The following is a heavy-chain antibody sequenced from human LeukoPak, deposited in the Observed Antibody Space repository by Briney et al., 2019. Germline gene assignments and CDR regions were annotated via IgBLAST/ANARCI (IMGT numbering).Heavy chain of an antibody. D-gene: IGHD1-1*01. CDR1: GFTFSSYA. CDR3: ARAQLFDY. V-gene: IGHV3-64*01. CDR2: ISSNGGST. Sequence: GGPLRLSCAAPGFTFSSYAMHWVRQAPGKGLEYVSAISSNGGSTSYANSVKGRFTISRDNSKNTLYLQMGSLRAEDMAVYYCARAQLFDYWGQGTLVTVSS. J-gene: IGHJ4*02.